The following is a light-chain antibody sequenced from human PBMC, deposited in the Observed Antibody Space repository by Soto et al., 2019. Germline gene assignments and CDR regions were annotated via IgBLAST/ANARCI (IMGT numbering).Light chain of an antibody. Sequence: QSALTQAPSVSVTPGQRVTITCSGSSANIGRNSVNWYQHLPGTAPKLLTHGNKHRPSGVPDRFSGSKSGTSGSLAISGLQPEDKADYCCAAWDDSLNEYVFGDGTRSPS. J-gene: IGLJ1*01. V-gene: IGLV1-44*01. CDR1: SANIGRNS. CDR2: GNK. CDR3: AAWDDSLNEYV.